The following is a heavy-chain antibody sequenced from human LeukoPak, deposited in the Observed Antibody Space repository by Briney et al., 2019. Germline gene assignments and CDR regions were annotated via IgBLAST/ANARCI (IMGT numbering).Heavy chain of an antibody. D-gene: IGHD6-13*01. CDR2: IKQDGSDT. CDR3: ARCGVGVAAAAANC. CDR1: GFTFSSYW. J-gene: IGHJ4*02. V-gene: IGHV3-7*01. Sequence: GGSLRLSCAASGFTFSSYWMRWVRQTPGKGLEWVANIKQDGSDTYYVDFVKGRFTISRDNAKNSLYLQMNSLRAEDTAVYYCARCGVGVAAAAANCWGQGTLLTVSS.